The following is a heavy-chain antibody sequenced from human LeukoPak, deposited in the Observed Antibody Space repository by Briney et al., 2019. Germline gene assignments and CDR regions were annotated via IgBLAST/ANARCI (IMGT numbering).Heavy chain of an antibody. J-gene: IGHJ6*02. CDR2: ISAYSGNT. V-gene: IGHV1-18*01. Sequence: ASVKVSCKASGYTFTSYGISWVRQAPGQGLEWMGWISAYSGNTNYAQKLQGRVTMTTDTSTSTDYMELRSVRSDDTAVYYCARDVASGMYPYFGMDVWGQGTTVTVCS. D-gene: IGHD3-10*01. CDR1: GYTFTSYG. CDR3: ARDVASGMYPYFGMDV.